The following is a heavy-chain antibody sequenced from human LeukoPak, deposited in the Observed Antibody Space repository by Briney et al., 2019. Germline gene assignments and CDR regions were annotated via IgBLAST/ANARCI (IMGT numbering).Heavy chain of an antibody. J-gene: IGHJ4*02. D-gene: IGHD2-2*01. CDR3: ARLIYDLYQPYFDY. CDR2: ISGSGGST. V-gene: IGHV3-23*01. Sequence: SCKASGGTFSSYAISWVRQAPGKGLEWVSGISGSGGSTYYADSVKGRFTISRDNSKNTLYLQMNSLRAEDTAVYYCARLIYDLYQPYFDYWGQGTLVTVSS. CDR1: GGTFSSYA.